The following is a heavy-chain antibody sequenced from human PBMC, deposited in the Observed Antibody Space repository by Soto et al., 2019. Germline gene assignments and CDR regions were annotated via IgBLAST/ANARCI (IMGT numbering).Heavy chain of an antibody. CDR3: ARERYDILTGYPYYYYYGMDV. J-gene: IGHJ6*02. D-gene: IGHD3-9*01. V-gene: IGHV4-59*12. CDR2: IYHSGST. Sequence: SETLSLTCTVSGGSISSYYWSWIRQPPGKGLEWIGDIYHSGSTNYNPSLKSRVTIPVDKSKNQFSLKLSSVTAADTAVYYCARERYDILTGYPYYYYYGMDVWGQGTTVTVSS. CDR1: GGSISSYY.